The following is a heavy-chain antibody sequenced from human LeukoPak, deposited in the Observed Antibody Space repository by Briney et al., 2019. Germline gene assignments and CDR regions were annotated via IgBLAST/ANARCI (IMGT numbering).Heavy chain of an antibody. J-gene: IGHJ4*02. D-gene: IGHD3-16*01. CDR3: AKGYYDYVWGSYYFDY. CDR1: GFTFSSYA. Sequence: GGSLRLSCAASGFTFSSYAMSWVRQAPGKGLEWVSAISGSGGSTYYADSVKGRFTISRKNSRDTLYLQMNSLRAEDTAVYYCAKGYYDYVWGSYYFDYWGQGTLVTVSS. CDR2: ISGSGGST. V-gene: IGHV3-23*01.